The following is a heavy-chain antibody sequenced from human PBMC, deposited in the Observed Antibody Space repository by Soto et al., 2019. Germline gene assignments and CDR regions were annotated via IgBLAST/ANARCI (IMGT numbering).Heavy chain of an antibody. V-gene: IGHV1-69*01. CDR3: ARDLAYCSGDCP. Sequence: QVQPGQYGAELKKPGHSVKVSCKASVGTFSRSAIRRVRQVPGQGLEWMGGIIPIFGTATSVQKFQGRVMITADESTSTAYMERSSLRCEETAVYCCARDLAYCSGDCPSGQGTLVTVSS. J-gene: IGHJ5*02. CDR2: IIPIFGTA. CDR1: VGTFSRSA. D-gene: IGHD2-21*02.